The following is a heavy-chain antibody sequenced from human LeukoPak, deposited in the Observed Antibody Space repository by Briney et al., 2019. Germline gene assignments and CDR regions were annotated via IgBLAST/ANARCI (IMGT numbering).Heavy chain of an antibody. CDR2: MYHSGST. J-gene: IGHJ4*02. CDR1: GYSISSGYY. D-gene: IGHD1-1*01. V-gene: IGHV4-38-2*02. Sequence: SETPSLTCTVSGYSISSGYYWGWIRQSPGKGLEWIGSMYHSGSTYYNPSLKSRVTISVDTSKNQLSLKLTSVTAADTAVYYCARNWNALRYFDYWGQGTLVTVSS. CDR3: ARNWNALRYFDY.